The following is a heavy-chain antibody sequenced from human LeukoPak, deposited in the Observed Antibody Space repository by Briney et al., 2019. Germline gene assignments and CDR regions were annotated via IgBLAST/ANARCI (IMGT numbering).Heavy chain of an antibody. J-gene: IGHJ4*02. D-gene: IGHD6-13*01. CDR3: ARGGGNMAAAVPFDS. CDR1: GFTFSSYN. CDR2: ISSSSSSS. Sequence: GGSLRLCCGASGFTFSSYNMNWVRQAPGKGLEWVSYISSSSSSSYYADSVKGRFTISRDNAKNSLYLQMNGLRDEDTAVYYCARGGGNMAAAVPFDSWGQGTLVTVSS. V-gene: IGHV3-48*02.